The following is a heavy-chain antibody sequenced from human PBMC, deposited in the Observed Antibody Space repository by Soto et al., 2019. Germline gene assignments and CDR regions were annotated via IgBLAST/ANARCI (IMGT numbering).Heavy chain of an antibody. Sequence: GGSLKISCQGSGYHFTNYWIGWVRQMPGKGMEWMVFIYPSDSDTRYSPSFQGQVTISADKSISTAYLQWSSLKASVTAMYYCARPIGALSTTDFTYWGQGTLVTVS. D-gene: IGHD3-22*01. CDR1: GYHFTNYW. V-gene: IGHV5-51*01. CDR2: IYPSDSDT. CDR3: ARPIGALSTTDFTY. J-gene: IGHJ4*02.